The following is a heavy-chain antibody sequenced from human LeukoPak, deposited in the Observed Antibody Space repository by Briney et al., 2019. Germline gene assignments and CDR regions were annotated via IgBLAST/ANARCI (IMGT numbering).Heavy chain of an antibody. D-gene: IGHD1-26*01. J-gene: IGHJ4*02. CDR1: GRSLNSGVHY. CDR2: ISYSGST. CDR3: AKWDLLTYFDY. Sequence: SQTLSLTCTVSGRSLNSGVHYWGWIRQPPGKGLEWVGSISYSGSTYYNPSLKSRLTISVDTSKNQFSLNLSSVTAADTAVYYCAKWDLLTYFDYWGQGTLVTVSS. V-gene: IGHV4-39*01.